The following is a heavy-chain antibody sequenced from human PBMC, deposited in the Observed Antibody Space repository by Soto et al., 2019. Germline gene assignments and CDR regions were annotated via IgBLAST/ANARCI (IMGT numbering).Heavy chain of an antibody. Sequence: EVQLVESGGGLVQPGGSLRLSCAASGFTVSSNYMSWVRQAPGKRLGWVSVIYSGGSTYYADSVKGRFTISRHNSKHTAYLQMNSLRAEDTAVYYCARGGRRGPLDYWGQGTLVTVSS. CDR1: GFTVSSNY. CDR2: IYSGGST. CDR3: ARGGRRGPLDY. V-gene: IGHV3-53*04. J-gene: IGHJ4*02. D-gene: IGHD3-10*01.